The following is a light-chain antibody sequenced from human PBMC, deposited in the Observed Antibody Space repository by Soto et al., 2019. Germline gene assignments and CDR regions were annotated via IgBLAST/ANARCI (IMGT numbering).Light chain of an antibody. J-gene: IGKJ4*01. V-gene: IGKV1-9*01. CDR1: QGISSY. Sequence: DIQLTQSPSFLSASVGDRVTITFRASQGISSYLAWYQQKPGKAPKLLIYAASTLQSGVPSRFSGSGSGTEFTLTISSLQPEDFATYYCQQLNSYPPTFGGGTKVDIK. CDR3: QQLNSYPPT. CDR2: AAS.